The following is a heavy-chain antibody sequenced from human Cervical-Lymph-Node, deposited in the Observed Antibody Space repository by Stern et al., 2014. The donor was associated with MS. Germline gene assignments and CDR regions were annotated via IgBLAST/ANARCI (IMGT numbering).Heavy chain of an antibody. CDR3: AHLTTATALDY. CDR2: IYWDDDK. CDR1: GFSLSTSGVG. V-gene: IGHV2-5*02. J-gene: IGHJ4*02. D-gene: IGHD1-1*01. Sequence: ESGPPLVKPTQTLTLTCTFSGFSLSTSGVGVGWIRQPPGKALEWLALIYWDDDKRYSPSLESRLTITKDTSKNQVFLTMTNMDPVDTATYYCAHLTTATALDYWGQGTLVTVSS.